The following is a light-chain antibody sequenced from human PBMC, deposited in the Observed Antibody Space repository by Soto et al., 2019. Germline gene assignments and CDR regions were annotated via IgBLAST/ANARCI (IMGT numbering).Light chain of an antibody. V-gene: IGKV1-17*03. CDR3: LQHRSYPLT. Sequence: IQMTQSPSSISASGGDRVTITCRASQGIDNYLAWFQQKQGKVPQXLIYAASTLQSGVPSRFSGSGYGTEFNLTISSLQTEDFATYYCLQHRSYPLTFGGGTKVDIK. CDR2: AAS. J-gene: IGKJ4*01. CDR1: QGIDNY.